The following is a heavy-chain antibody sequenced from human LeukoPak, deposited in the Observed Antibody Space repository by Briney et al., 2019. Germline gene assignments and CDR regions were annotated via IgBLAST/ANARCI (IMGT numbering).Heavy chain of an antibody. Sequence: GGSLRLSCAASGFTVSSNYMSWVRQAPGKGLELVSYISGSGTTIFYADSVKGRFTISRDNAKNSQYLQMNSLRAEDTAVYYCARDAPAGFVVGSNWGQGTMVTVSS. D-gene: IGHD2-15*01. CDR2: ISGSGTTI. CDR3: ARDAPAGFVVGSN. CDR1: GFTVSSNY. V-gene: IGHV3-11*04. J-gene: IGHJ3*01.